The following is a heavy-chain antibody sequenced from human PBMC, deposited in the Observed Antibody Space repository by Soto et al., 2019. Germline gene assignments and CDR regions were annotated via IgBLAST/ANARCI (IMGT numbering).Heavy chain of an antibody. CDR1: GYTFTSYG. D-gene: IGHD3-22*01. CDR3: ARSDYYDSSGDAFDI. V-gene: IGHV1-18*01. Sequence: ASVKVSCKASGYTFTSYGISWVRQAPGQGLEWMGWISAYNGNTNYAQKLQGRVTMTTDTSTSTAYMELRSLRSDDTAVYYCARSDYYDSSGDAFDIWGQGTMDTVSS. J-gene: IGHJ3*02. CDR2: ISAYNGNT.